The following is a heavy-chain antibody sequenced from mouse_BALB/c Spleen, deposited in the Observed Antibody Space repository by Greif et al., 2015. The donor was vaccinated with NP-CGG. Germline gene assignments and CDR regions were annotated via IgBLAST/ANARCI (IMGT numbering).Heavy chain of an antibody. D-gene: IGHD2-14*01. V-gene: IGHV1-9*01. CDR2: ILPGSGST. Sequence: VMLVESGAELMKPGASVKISCKATGYTFSSYWIEWVKQRPGHGLEWIGEILPGSGSTNYNEKFKGKATFTADTSSNTAYMQLSSLTSEDSAVYYCARDYRYDVRFFAYWGQGTLVTVSA. CDR3: ARDYRYDVRFFAY. J-gene: IGHJ3*01. CDR1: GYTFSSYW.